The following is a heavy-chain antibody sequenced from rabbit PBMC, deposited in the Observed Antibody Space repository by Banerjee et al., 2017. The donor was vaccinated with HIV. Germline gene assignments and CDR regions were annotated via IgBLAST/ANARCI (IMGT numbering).Heavy chain of an antibody. CDR2: INTSSGNI. Sequence: QEQLEESGGDLVKPEGSLTLTCTASAFSFSNKYVMCWVRQAPGKGLEWIACINTSSGNIVYATWAKGRFTISKTSSTTVILQMPRLTAAATATYFRARHETGTSGWNFKLWAPGTLAPS. CDR1: AFSFSNKYV. CDR3: ARHETGTSGWNFKL. V-gene: IGHV1S45*01. J-gene: IGHJ4*01. D-gene: IGHD7-1*01.